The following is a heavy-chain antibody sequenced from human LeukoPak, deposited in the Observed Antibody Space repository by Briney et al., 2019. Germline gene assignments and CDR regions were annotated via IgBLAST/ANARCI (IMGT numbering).Heavy chain of an antibody. CDR3: AKEEMATFMLAY. Sequence: GGSLRLSCAASGFTFSSYGMHWVRQAPGKGLEWVAVISYDGSNKYYADSVKGRFTISRDNSKNTLYLQMNSLRAEDTAVYYCAKEEMATFMLAYWGQGTLVTVSS. V-gene: IGHV3-30*18. CDR2: ISYDGSNK. CDR1: GFTFSSYG. J-gene: IGHJ4*02. D-gene: IGHD5-12*01.